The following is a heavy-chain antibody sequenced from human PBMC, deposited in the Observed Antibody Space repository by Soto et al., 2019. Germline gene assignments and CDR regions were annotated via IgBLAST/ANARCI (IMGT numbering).Heavy chain of an antibody. V-gene: IGHV4-59*01. D-gene: IGHD5-18*01. CDR2: IYYSGN. CDR3: ALGGYNYGRHFDF. CDR1: GGSISNFH. Sequence: SETLSLTCNVSGGSISNFHLSWIRQPPGKGLEWIGYIYYSGNYYNPSLTSRVSMSLDKSKNQFSLHLKSVTAADTALYFCALGGYNYGRHFDFWGPVPRVTVS. J-gene: IGHJ4*02.